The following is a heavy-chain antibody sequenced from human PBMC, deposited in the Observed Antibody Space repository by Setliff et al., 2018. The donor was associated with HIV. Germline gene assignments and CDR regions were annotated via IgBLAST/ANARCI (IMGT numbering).Heavy chain of an antibody. CDR2: IYSGGST. D-gene: IGHD3-10*01. CDR1: GFTVSSNY. CDR3: ARELYREWDY. Sequence: GGSLRLSCAASGFTVSSNYMSWVRQAPGKGLEWVSVIYSGGSTYYADSVKGRFTISRDNSKNTVYLQMNSLSVEDTAVYYCARELYREWDYWGQGTLVTVSS. J-gene: IGHJ4*02. V-gene: IGHV3-66*02.